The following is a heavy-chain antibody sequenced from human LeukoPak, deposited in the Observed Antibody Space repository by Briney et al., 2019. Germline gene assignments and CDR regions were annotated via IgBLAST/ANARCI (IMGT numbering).Heavy chain of an antibody. D-gene: IGHD5-12*01. V-gene: IGHV3-74*01. Sequence: GGSLRLSCAASRFTFSSYWMHWVRQAPGKGLVWVSRINSDGSSISYADSVKGRFTISRDNAKNTLYLQMNSLRAEDTAVYYCARELGGHDYSSFDYWGQGTLVTVSS. J-gene: IGHJ4*02. CDR1: RFTFSSYW. CDR2: INSDGSSI. CDR3: ARELGGHDYSSFDY.